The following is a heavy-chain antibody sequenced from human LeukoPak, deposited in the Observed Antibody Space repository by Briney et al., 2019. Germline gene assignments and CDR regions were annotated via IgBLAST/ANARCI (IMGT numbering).Heavy chain of an antibody. V-gene: IGHV3-23*01. J-gene: IGHJ4*02. CDR2: IIGGAGGT. CDR1: GFTFSNYA. D-gene: IGHD2-2*01. CDR3: AHGSMYQLDY. Sequence: GGSLRLSCAASGFTFSNYAMSWVRQAPGKGLEWVSGIIGGAGGTYYADSVKGRFTISRDNAKNTLYLLMNSLRAEDTAVYYCAHGSMYQLDYWGQGTLVTVSS.